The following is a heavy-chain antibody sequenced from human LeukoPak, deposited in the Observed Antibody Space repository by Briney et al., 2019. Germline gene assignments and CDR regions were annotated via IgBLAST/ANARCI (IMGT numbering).Heavy chain of an antibody. Sequence: SSVKVSCKASGYTLTDYYMHWVRQAPGRGLDWMGRINHNSGGTNYAQKFQGRVTMTRDTSISTVYMELSRLRSDDTAVYYCARVGYYESSGYYEYWGQGTLVTVSS. J-gene: IGHJ4*02. CDR3: ARVGYYESSGYYEY. V-gene: IGHV1-2*06. CDR2: INHNSGGT. CDR1: GYTLTDYY. D-gene: IGHD3-22*01.